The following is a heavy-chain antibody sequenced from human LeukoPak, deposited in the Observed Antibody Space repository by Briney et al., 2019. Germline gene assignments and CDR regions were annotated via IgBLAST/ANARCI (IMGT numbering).Heavy chain of an antibody. V-gene: IGHV3-21*01. CDR1: GFTFSSYS. CDR2: ISSSSRSHI. CDR3: AREHSGYDFPGRDYYYMDV. J-gene: IGHJ6*03. Sequence: GGSLRLSCAASGFTFSSYSMNWVRQAPGKGLEWVSSISSSSRSHIYYADSVKGRFTISRDNAKNSLYLQMNSLRAEDTAVYYCAREHSGYDFPGRDYYYMDVWGKGTTVTVSS. D-gene: IGHD5-12*01.